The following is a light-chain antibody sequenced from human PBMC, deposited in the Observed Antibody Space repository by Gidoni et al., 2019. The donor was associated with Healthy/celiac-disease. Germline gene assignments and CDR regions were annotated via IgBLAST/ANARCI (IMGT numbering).Light chain of an antibody. V-gene: IGKV3-11*01. CDR2: DAS. CDR1: QSVGSP. CDR3: QQRSNWPPTWT. Sequence: DIVLTQSPATLSLSPGERATLSCRVSQSVGSPLAWYQQKPGQAPRLLIYDASNRAAGIPARLSGSGSGTDFTLTISSLETEDFAVYYCQQRSNWPPTWTFGLRDHGGNRT. J-gene: IGKJ1*01.